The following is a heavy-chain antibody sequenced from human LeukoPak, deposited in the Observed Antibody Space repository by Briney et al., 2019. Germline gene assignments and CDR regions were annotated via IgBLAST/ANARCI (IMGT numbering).Heavy chain of an antibody. V-gene: IGHV3-48*02. CDR1: GFTFTSYS. Sequence: GGSLRLSCAASGFTFTSYSVNWVRQAPGKGLEWVAYIRTSIGGIYYADSVKGRLTISTDTAKNSLYLEMNNLRDGDTAVYYCARDDSWAFDYWGQGTLVTVSS. D-gene: IGHD2-21*02. CDR3: ARDDSWAFDY. CDR2: IRTSIGGI. J-gene: IGHJ4*02.